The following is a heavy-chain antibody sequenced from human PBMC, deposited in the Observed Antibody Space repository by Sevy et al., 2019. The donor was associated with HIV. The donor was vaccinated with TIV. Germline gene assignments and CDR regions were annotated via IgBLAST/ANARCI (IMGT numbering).Heavy chain of an antibody. CDR2: MKSRAGGGTT. Sequence: GGSLRLSCTTSGFNFNDAWMSWVRQAPGQGLEWVGRMKSRAGGGTTDYAAPVRGRFTISRDDSKTTLYLQMNSLKSEDTAVYYCAWEGYTYTHSWGQGTLVTVSS. V-gene: IGHV3-15*01. CDR3: AWEGYTYTHS. D-gene: IGHD1-26*01. CDR1: GFNFNDAW. J-gene: IGHJ4*02.